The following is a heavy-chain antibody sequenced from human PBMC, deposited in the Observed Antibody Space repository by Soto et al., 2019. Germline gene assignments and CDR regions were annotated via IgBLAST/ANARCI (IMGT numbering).Heavy chain of an antibody. V-gene: IGHV3-20*04. D-gene: IGHD6-13*01. Sequence: GGSLRLSCAASGFTFDDYGMSWVRQAPGKGLEWVSGINWNGGSTGYADSVKGRFTISRDNAKNSLYLQMNSLRAEDTALYYRARLQSIAAAGPFDYWGQGTLVTSPQ. CDR2: INWNGGST. CDR1: GFTFDDYG. J-gene: IGHJ4*02. CDR3: ARLQSIAAAGPFDY.